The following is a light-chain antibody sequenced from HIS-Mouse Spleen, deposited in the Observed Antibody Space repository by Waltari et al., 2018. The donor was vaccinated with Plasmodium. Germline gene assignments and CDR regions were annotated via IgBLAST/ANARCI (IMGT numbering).Light chain of an antibody. CDR1: RGHSSYA. CDR2: LNSDGSH. Sequence: QLVLTQSPSASASLGASVKLTCTLSRGHSSYAIAWHQQQPEKGPRYLMKLNSDGSHSKGDGSPDRFSGSSAGAGRYLPIASLQSEDGDDYYCQTWGTGMGVFGGGTKLTVL. V-gene: IGLV4-69*01. J-gene: IGLJ2*01. CDR3: QTWGTGMGV.